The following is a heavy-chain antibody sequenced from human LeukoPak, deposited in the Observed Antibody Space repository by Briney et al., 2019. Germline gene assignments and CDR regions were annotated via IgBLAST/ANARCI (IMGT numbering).Heavy chain of an antibody. V-gene: IGHV1-2*04. CDR3: ARSMGRATVTDTLPYYYGMDV. J-gene: IGHJ6*02. CDR2: INPNSGGT. D-gene: IGHD4-17*01. CDR1: GYTFTGYY. Sequence: ASVKVSCKASGYTFTGYYMHWVRQAPGQGLEWMGWINPNSGGTNYAQKFQGWVTMTRDTSISTAYMELSRLRSDDTAVYYCARSMGRATVTDTLPYYYGMDVWGQGTTVTVSS.